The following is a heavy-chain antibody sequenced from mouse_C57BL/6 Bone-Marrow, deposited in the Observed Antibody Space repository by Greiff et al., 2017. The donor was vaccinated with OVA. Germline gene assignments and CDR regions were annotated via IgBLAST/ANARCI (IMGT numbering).Heavy chain of an antibody. CDR3: ARGAY. J-gene: IGHJ2*01. Sequence: VQRVESGAELVKPGASVKISCKASGYAFSNSWMNWVKQRPGKGLEWIGQIYPGDGDINYNGKFKGKATLTADKSSSTAYMQFSSLTSEDSAVYFCARGAYWGQGTTLTVSS. CDR2: IYPGDGDI. V-gene: IGHV1-80*01. CDR1: GYAFSNSW.